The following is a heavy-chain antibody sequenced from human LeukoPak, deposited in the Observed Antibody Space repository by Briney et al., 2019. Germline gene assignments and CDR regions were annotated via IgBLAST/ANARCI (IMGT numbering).Heavy chain of an antibody. J-gene: IGHJ4*02. CDR3: AKDLSFVSCYTNFYFDY. D-gene: IGHD2-2*02. CDR2: ISYSDTI. CDR1: GFTFSSYE. V-gene: IGHV3-48*03. Sequence: PGGSLRLSCAASGFTFSSYEMNWVRQAPGKGLEWVSHISYSDTIYYADSVKSRFTISRDNAKNSLYLQMSSLRAEDTAVYYCAKDLSFVSCYTNFYFDYWGQGTLVTVSS.